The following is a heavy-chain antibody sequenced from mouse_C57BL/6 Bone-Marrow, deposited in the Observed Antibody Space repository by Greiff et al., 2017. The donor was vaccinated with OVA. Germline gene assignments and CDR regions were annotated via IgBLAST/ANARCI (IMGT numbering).Heavy chain of an antibody. CDR3: ASLYDGFPWFAY. Sequence: EVMLVESGGDLVKPGGSLNLSCAASGFTFSSYGMSWVRQTPDKRLAWVATISSGGSYTYYPASVKGRFTISRDNAKNTLYLQMSSLKSEDTAMYYCASLYDGFPWFAYWGQGTLVTVSA. D-gene: IGHD2-3*01. CDR2: ISSGGSYT. CDR1: GFTFSSYG. V-gene: IGHV5-6*01. J-gene: IGHJ3*01.